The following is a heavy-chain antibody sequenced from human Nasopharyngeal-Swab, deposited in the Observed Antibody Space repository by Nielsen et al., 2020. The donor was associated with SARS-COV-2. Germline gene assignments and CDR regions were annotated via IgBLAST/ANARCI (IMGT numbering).Heavy chain of an antibody. CDR3: ASPPSFPW. CDR2: ISWNSGSI. Sequence: SLKISCAASGFTFDDYAMHWVRQAPGKGLEWVSGISWNSGSIGYADSVKGRFTISRDNAKNSLYLQMNSLRAEDTAVYYCASPPSFPWWGQGTTVTVSS. CDR1: GFTFDDYA. J-gene: IGHJ6*02. V-gene: IGHV3-9*01.